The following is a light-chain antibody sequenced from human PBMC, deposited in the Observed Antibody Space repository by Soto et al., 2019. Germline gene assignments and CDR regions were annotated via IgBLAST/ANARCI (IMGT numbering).Light chain of an antibody. CDR2: GAF. CDR3: RQYKDWPLT. J-gene: IGKJ1*01. Sequence: EIVMTQSPVTLSVSPGERVTLSCRASQSVSSNLAWYQQKPGQAPSLLIYGAFTRATGIPARFSGTGSGTEFTLTISSLQSEDFALYYCRQYKDWPLTFGQGTKGDIK. V-gene: IGKV3-15*01. CDR1: QSVSSN.